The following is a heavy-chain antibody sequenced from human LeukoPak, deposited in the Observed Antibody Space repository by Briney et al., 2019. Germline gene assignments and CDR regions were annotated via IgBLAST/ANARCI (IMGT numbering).Heavy chain of an antibody. CDR1: GFSFSSYG. Sequence: GGSLRLSCAASGFSFSSYGFHWVRQAPSKGLEWVSAISYDGKNTHYADSVKGRFTISRDNSRNTVYLQMNSLRVEDTAVYYCAKTYSRESGYDFFFHYWGQGPRLTVSS. V-gene: IGHV3-33*06. J-gene: IGHJ4*02. D-gene: IGHD5-12*01. CDR2: ISYDGKNT. CDR3: AKTYSRESGYDFFFHY.